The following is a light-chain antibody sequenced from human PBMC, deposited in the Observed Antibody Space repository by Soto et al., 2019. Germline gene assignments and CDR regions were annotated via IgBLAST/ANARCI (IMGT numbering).Light chain of an antibody. CDR2: GAS. CDR1: QSVSSN. V-gene: IGKV3-20*01. Sequence: EIVLTQSPATLSVSPGERATLSCRASQSVSSNLAWYQQKPGQAPRLFIYGASSRATGIPDRFSGSGSGTDFTLTIGRLEPEDFAVYYCHQYSSSPLTFGGGTKVDIK. J-gene: IGKJ4*01. CDR3: HQYSSSPLT.